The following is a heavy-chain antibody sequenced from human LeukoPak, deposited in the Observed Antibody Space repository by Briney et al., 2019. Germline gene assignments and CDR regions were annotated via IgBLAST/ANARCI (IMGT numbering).Heavy chain of an antibody. J-gene: IGHJ4*02. V-gene: IGHV1-2*02. D-gene: IGHD2-2*02. CDR3: ARVPGPYTTSRFDF. Sequence: ASVRVSCKTSGYTFSAHYLHWVRQAPGQRPEWVGRIDPACGGTHYAQKFQGRVTVTRDTSTTTVDMELSGLRSDDTAVYYCARVPGPYTTSRFDFWGQGTLVTVSS. CDR2: IDPACGGT. CDR1: GYTFSAHY.